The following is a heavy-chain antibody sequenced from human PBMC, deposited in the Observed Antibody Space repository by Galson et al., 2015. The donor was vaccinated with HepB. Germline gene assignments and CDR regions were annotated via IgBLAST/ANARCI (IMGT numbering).Heavy chain of an antibody. CDR1: GGSISSSSYY. J-gene: IGHJ4*02. CDR3: ARQAILRGSYGIVNY. D-gene: IGHD1-26*01. V-gene: IGHV4-39*01. Sequence: ETLSLTCTVSGGSISSSSYYWGWIRQPPGKGLEWIGSIYYSGSTYYNPSLKSRVTISVDTSKNQFSLKLSSVTAADTAVYYCARQAILRGSYGIVNYWGQGTLVTVSS. CDR2: IYYSGST.